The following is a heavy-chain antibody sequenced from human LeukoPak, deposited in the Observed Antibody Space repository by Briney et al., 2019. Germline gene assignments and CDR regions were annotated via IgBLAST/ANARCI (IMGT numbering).Heavy chain of an antibody. CDR1: GGSFSGYY. CDR3: ARCGYSYGYRVYYYYGMDV. CDR2: INHSGST. J-gene: IGHJ6*02. V-gene: IGHV4-34*01. Sequence: SETLSLTCAVYGGSFSGYYWSWIRQPPGKGLEWIGEINHSGSTNYNPSLKSRVTISVDTSKNKFSLKLSSVTAADTAVYYCARCGYSYGYRVYYYYGMDVWGQGTTVTVSS. D-gene: IGHD5-18*01.